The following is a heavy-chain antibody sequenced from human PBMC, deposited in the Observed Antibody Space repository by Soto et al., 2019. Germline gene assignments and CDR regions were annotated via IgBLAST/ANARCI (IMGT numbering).Heavy chain of an antibody. D-gene: IGHD2-15*01. CDR2: IWYDGSNK. J-gene: IGHJ4*02. Sequence: QVQLVESGGGVDQPGRSLRLSCAASGFTFSSYGMHWVRQAPGKGLEWVAVIWYDGSNKYYADSVKGRFTISRDNSKNTLYLQMNSLRAEDTAVYYCARDEGYCSGGSCPHFDYWGQGTLVTVSS. V-gene: IGHV3-33*01. CDR1: GFTFSSYG. CDR3: ARDEGYCSGGSCPHFDY.